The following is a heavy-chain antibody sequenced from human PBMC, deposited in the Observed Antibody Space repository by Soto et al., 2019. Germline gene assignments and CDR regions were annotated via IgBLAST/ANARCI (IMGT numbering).Heavy chain of an antibody. CDR1: GFSLSTSGVG. CDR3: AHLNTLGYCTNGVCPGLDP. D-gene: IGHD2-8*01. CDR2: IYWDDDK. J-gene: IGHJ5*02. Sequence: SGPTLVNPTPTLTLTCTFSGFSLSTSGVGVGWIRQPPGKALEWLALIYWDDDKRYSPSLKSRLTITKDTSKNQVVLTMTNMDPVDTATYYCAHLNTLGYCTNGVCPGLDPWGQGTLVTVSS. V-gene: IGHV2-5*02.